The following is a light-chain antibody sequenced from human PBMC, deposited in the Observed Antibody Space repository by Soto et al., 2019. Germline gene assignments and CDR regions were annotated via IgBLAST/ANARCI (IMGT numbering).Light chain of an antibody. J-gene: IGLJ3*02. V-gene: IGLV4-69*01. CDR2: LNSDGSH. Sequence: QLVLTQSPSASASLGASVKLTCTLSSGHINYAIAWHQQQPEKGPRYLMKLNSDGSHSKGDGIPDRFSGSSSGAERYLTISSLQSEDEDDYYCQTWGTGIWVFGGGTKLTVL. CDR1: SGHINYA. CDR3: QTWGTGIWV.